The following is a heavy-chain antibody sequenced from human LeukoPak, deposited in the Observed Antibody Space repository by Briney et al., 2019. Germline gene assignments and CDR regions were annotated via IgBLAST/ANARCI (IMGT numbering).Heavy chain of an antibody. D-gene: IGHD6-6*01. Sequence: SGTLSLTCAVSGGSISSSNWWSWVRQPPGKGLEWIGEIYHSGSTNYNPSLKSRVTISVDKSKNLFSLKLSSATAADTAVYYCARVGYSSSRIDWYFDLWGRGTLVTVSS. CDR3: ARVGYSSSRIDWYFDL. CDR1: GGSISSSNW. J-gene: IGHJ2*01. V-gene: IGHV4-4*02. CDR2: IYHSGST.